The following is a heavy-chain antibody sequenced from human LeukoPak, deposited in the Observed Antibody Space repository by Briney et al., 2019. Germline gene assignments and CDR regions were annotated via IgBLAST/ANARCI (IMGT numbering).Heavy chain of an antibody. D-gene: IGHD3-3*01. CDR3: ARGGITIFGVVNNWFDP. V-gene: IGHV1-69*01. CDR2: IIPIFGTA. Sequence: SVKVSCKASGGTFSSYAISWVRQAPGQGLEWMGGIIPIFGTANYAQKFQGRVTITADESTSTAYMELSSLRSEDTAVYYCARGGITIFGVVNNWFDPWGQGTLVTVSS. J-gene: IGHJ5*02. CDR1: GGTFSSYA.